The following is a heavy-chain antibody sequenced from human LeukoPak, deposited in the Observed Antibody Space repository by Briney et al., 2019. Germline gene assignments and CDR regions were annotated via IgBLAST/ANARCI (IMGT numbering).Heavy chain of an antibody. J-gene: IGHJ4*02. Sequence: GGSLRLSCAASGFTFNSYAMSWVRQAPGKGLEWVSAISGSGGSTYYADSVKGRFTISRDNSKNTLYLQMNSLRDEDTAVYYCAKDPSPYSSSWNHFDYWGQGTLVTVSS. CDR3: AKDPSPYSSSWNHFDY. V-gene: IGHV3-23*01. D-gene: IGHD6-13*01. CDR2: ISGSGGST. CDR1: GFTFNSYA.